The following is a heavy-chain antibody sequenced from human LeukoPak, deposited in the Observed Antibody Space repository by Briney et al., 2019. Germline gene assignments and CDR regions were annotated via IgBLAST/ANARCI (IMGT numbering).Heavy chain of an antibody. CDR3: TRPIDYVWGSYTDY. J-gene: IGHJ4*02. Sequence: GGSLRLSCAASGFTFSSYAMSWVRQAPGKGLEWVSAISGSGGSTYYADSVKGRFTISRDNSKHTLYLQMNSLKTEDTAVYYCTRPIDYVWGSYTDYWGQGTLVTVSS. CDR1: GFTFSSYA. D-gene: IGHD3-16*01. V-gene: IGHV3-23*01. CDR2: ISGSGGST.